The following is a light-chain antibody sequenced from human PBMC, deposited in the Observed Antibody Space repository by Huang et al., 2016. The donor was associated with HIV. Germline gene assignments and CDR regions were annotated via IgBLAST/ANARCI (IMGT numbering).Light chain of an antibody. CDR3: QQYYNTPGYT. Sequence: DIQMTQSPSSLSASVGDTVNISCRASQGISNSLAWYQERPGKAPKLLIYTSFTLESGVPSRFSGSGSGADNTLTNTSLQPEDFATYYCQQYYNTPGYTFGQGTKLEIK. CDR1: QGISNS. V-gene: IGKV1-NL1*01. CDR2: TSF. J-gene: IGKJ2*01.